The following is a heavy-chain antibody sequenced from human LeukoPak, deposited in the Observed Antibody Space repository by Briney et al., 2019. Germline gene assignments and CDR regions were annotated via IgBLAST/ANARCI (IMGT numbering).Heavy chain of an antibody. Sequence: PGGSLRLSCAASGFTFDDYAMHWVRQAPGKGLEWVSGISWNSGSIGYADSVKGRFTISRDNAKNSPYLQMNSLRAEDTAVYYCARDRDPGYNDSSGYRRVNAFDIWGQGTMVTVSS. J-gene: IGHJ3*02. CDR2: ISWNSGSI. CDR3: ARDRDPGYNDSSGYRRVNAFDI. D-gene: IGHD3-22*01. CDR1: GFTFDDYA. V-gene: IGHV3-9*01.